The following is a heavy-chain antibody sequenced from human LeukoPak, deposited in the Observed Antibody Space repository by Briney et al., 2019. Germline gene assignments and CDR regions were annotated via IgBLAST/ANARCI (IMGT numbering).Heavy chain of an antibody. J-gene: IGHJ4*02. CDR2: ISYDGSTK. V-gene: IGHV3-30*03. CDR1: GYTFSSHG. D-gene: IGHD6-13*01. Sequence: GRPLTLFCAASGYTFSSHGKHWVRQATGKGLEWVAVISYDGSTKYYADSVKGRFTISRDNSKNTLYLQMNSLRAEDTAVYYCASSWAYFDSWGQGTLVTVSS. CDR3: ASSWAYFDS.